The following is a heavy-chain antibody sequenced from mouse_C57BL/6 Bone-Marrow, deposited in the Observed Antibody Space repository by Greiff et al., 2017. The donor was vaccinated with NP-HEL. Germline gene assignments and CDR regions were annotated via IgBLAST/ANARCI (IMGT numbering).Heavy chain of an antibody. CDR1: GYAFTNYL. D-gene: IGHD2-1*01. V-gene: IGHV1-54*01. CDR2: INPGSGGT. CDR3: ARERNYGNFHYAMDY. J-gene: IGHJ4*01. Sequence: QVQLKESGAELVRPGTSVKVSCKASGYAFTNYLIEWVKQRPGQGLEWIGVINPGSGGTNYNEKFKGNATLTADKSSSTAYMQLSSLTSEDSAVYFCARERNYGNFHYAMDYWGQGTSVTVSS.